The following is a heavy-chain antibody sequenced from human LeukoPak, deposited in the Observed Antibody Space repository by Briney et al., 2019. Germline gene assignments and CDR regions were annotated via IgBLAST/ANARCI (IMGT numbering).Heavy chain of an antibody. CDR1: GGSISSYY. V-gene: IGHV4-4*07. D-gene: IGHD2-21*02. CDR2: IYTSGST. Sequence: PSETLSLTCTVSGGSISSYYWSWIRQPAGKGLEWIGRIYTSGSTNYNPSLKSRVTISVDTSKNQFSLKLSSVTAADTAVYYCARDGRRHIVVVTARDDGMDVWGQGTTVTVSS. J-gene: IGHJ6*02. CDR3: ARDGRRHIVVVTARDDGMDV.